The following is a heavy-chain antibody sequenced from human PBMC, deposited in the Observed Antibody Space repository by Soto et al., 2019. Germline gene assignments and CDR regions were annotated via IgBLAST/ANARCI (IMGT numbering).Heavy chain of an antibody. D-gene: IGHD6-19*01. Sequence: QLQLQESGPGLVKPSETLSLTCTVSGGSISGYYWTWIRQPPGKGLEWIGYIFYSGGTNYNPSLNSRLTKSVATSKNEFSLKLSSVTASDTALYYCARVRSSGWPPEYWGRGTLVTVSS. V-gene: IGHV4-59*01. CDR3: ARVRSSGWPPEY. CDR2: IFYSGGT. CDR1: GGSISGYY. J-gene: IGHJ4*02.